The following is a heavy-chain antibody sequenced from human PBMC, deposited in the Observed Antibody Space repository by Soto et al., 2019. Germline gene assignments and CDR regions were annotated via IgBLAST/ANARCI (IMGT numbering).Heavy chain of an antibody. CDR2: IYYSGST. Sequence: SETLSLTCTVSGGSVSGGNYYWSWIRQPPGKGLEWIGYIYYSGSTNYNPSLMSRVTLSVDTSKNQFSLNLSSVTAADTAVYYCVRDSKGYYYDSSGYYLGYYYYGMDVWGQGTTVTVSS. V-gene: IGHV4-61*01. CDR1: GGSVSGGNYY. D-gene: IGHD3-22*01. J-gene: IGHJ6*02. CDR3: VRDSKGYYYDSSGYYLGYYYYGMDV.